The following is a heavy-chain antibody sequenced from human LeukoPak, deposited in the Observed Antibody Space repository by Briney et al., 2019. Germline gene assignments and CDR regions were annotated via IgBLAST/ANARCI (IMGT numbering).Heavy chain of an antibody. J-gene: IGHJ4*02. CDR2: IDHGGST. V-gene: IGHV4-34*01. Sequence: SETLSLTCAVDGGSFSVYYWIWCRQPPGKGLEWIGHIDHGGSTNYNPSLKSRVTMSFDTSKSHFSLKLSSVTAADTAVYYCAIRDYYASGSDSWGQGTLVTVSS. D-gene: IGHD3-10*01. CDR1: GGSFSVYY. CDR3: AIRDYYASGSDS.